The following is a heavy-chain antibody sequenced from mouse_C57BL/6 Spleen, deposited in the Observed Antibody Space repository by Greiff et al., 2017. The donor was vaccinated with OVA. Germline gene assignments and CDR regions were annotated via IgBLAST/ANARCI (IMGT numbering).Heavy chain of an antibody. CDR3: ARHSNFAY. CDR1: GYTFTSYW. V-gene: IGHV1-50*01. Sequence: QVQLQQPGAELVKPGASVKLSCKASGYTFTSYWMQWVKQRPGQGLEWIGEIDPSDSYTNYNQKFKGKATLTVDTSSSTAYMQLSSLTSEDSAVYYCARHSNFAYWGQGTLVTVSA. J-gene: IGHJ3*01. CDR2: IDPSDSYT.